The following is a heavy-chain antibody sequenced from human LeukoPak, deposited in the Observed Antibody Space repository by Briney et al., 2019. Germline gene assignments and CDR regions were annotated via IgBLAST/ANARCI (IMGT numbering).Heavy chain of an antibody. J-gene: IGHJ5*02. D-gene: IGHD3-10*01. CDR2: IHTSGST. V-gene: IGHV4-4*07. CDR1: GASINAYY. Sequence: PSATLSLTCIVSGASINAYYWSWMRQPAGKGLEWIGHIHTSGSTNYNPSLKSRVTMSVDMSKSQFSLKLSSVTAADTAVYYCARTRGNWFDPWGQGTLVSVSS. CDR3: ARTRGNWFDP.